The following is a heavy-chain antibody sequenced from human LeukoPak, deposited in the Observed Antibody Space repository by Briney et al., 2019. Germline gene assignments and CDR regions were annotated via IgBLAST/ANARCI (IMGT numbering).Heavy chain of an antibody. V-gene: IGHV1-18*01. CDR3: ARGYCSSTSCYMWDWFDP. Sequence: ASVKDSCKASGYTFTSYGISWVRQAPGHGLEWMGWISAYNGNTNYAQKLQGRVTMTTDTSTSTAYMELRSLRSDDSAVYYCARGYCSSTSCYMWDWFDPWGQGTLVTVSS. D-gene: IGHD2-2*02. J-gene: IGHJ5*02. CDR2: ISAYNGNT. CDR1: GYTFTSYG.